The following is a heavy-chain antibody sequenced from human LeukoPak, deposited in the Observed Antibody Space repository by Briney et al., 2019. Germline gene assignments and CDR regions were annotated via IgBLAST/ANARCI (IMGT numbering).Heavy chain of an antibody. J-gene: IGHJ4*02. CDR3: ARGDTIFGVVPFDY. CDR2: INSDGSST. Sequence: PGGSLRLSCAASGFTFSSYWMHWVRQAPGKGLVWVSRINSDGSSTSYADSVKGRFTISRDNAKNTLYLQMNSLRAEDTAVYYCARGDTIFGVVPFDYWGQGTLVTVSS. CDR1: GFTFSSYW. V-gene: IGHV3-74*01. D-gene: IGHD3-3*01.